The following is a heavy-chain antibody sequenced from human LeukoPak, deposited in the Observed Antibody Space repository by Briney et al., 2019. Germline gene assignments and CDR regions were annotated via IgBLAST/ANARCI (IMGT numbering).Heavy chain of an antibody. CDR2: ISSSSSYI. CDR3: AREYCSSTSCASFGY. J-gene: IGHJ4*02. CDR1: GFTFSSYS. Sequence: SGGSLRLSCAASGFTFSSYSMNWVRQAPGKGLEWVSSISSSSSYIYYADSVKGRFTISRDNAKNSLYLQMNSLRAEDTAVYYCAREYCSSTSCASFGYWGQGTLVTVSS. V-gene: IGHV3-21*01. D-gene: IGHD2-2*01.